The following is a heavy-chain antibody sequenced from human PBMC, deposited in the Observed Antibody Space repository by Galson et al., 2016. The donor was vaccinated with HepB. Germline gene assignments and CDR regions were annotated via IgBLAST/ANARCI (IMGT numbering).Heavy chain of an antibody. CDR1: GFTVSSNY. V-gene: IGHV3-66*01. Sequence: SLRLSCAASGFTVSSNYMIWVRQAPWKGLEWVSVIYSDGSTHYADSVKGRFSISRDNSKNTLYLQMNGLRGEDTAVYYCARDSTAPFRAGYWGQGTLVTVSS. CDR2: IYSDGST. D-gene: IGHD1-14*01. CDR3: ARDSTAPFRAGY. J-gene: IGHJ4*02.